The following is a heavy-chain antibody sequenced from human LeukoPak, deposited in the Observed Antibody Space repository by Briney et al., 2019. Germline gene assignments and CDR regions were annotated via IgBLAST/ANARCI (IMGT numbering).Heavy chain of an antibody. V-gene: IGHV4-61*02. J-gene: IGHJ5*02. D-gene: IGHD3-3*01. Sequence: PSETLSLTCTVSGGSISSGSYYWSWIRQPAGKGLEWVGRIYTSGSTNYNPSLKSRVTISVDTSKNQFSLKVKSVTAADTAVYYCAKNGQSGFSFDPWGQGTLVTVSS. CDR2: IYTSGST. CDR1: GGSISSGSYY. CDR3: AKNGQSGFSFDP.